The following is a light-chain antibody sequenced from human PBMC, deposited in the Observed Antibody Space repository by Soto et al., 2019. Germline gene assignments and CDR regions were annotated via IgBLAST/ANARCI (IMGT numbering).Light chain of an antibody. CDR1: SGSIASNY. V-gene: IGLV6-57*02. CDR3: QSYDSYSVV. CDR2: EDD. Sequence: NFMLTQPHSVSVYPGKTVTISCTGSSGSIASNYVQWYQQRPGSAPTTVIYEDDQRPSGVPDRFSGSIDSSSNSASLTISGLKTEDEADYYCQSYDSYSVVFGGGTKLTVL. J-gene: IGLJ2*01.